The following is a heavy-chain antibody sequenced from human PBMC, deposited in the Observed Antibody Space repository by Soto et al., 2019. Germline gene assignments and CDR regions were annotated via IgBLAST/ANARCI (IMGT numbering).Heavy chain of an antibody. J-gene: IGHJ3*02. CDR1: GGSISSYY. Sequence: PSETLSLTCTVSGGSISSYYWSWIRQPPGKGLEWIGYIYYSGSTNYNPSLKSRVTISVDTSKNQFSLKLSFFTSADTAVYYCARRYSSAFDIWGQGTMVTVSS. V-gene: IGHV4-59*08. D-gene: IGHD6-13*01. CDR2: IYYSGST. CDR3: ARRYSSAFDI.